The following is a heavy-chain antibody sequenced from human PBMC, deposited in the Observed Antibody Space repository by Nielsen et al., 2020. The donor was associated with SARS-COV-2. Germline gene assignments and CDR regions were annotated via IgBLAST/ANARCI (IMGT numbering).Heavy chain of an antibody. CDR1: GFTFSTYN. V-gene: IGHV3-30*18. J-gene: IGHJ4*02. D-gene: IGHD1-26*01. CDR2: ISDDGTNK. Sequence: GGSLRLSCAASGFTFSTYNMNWVRQAPGKGLEWVALISDDGTNKYHADSVKGRFTISRDNSKNTLYLQMNSLRAEDTAVYYCAKSHSGSYYSYFDYWGQGTLVTVSS. CDR3: AKSHSGSYYSYFDY.